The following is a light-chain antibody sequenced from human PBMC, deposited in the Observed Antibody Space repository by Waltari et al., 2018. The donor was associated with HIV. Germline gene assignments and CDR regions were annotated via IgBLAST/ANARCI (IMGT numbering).Light chain of an antibody. CDR3: AAWDDSLNGPL. V-gene: IGLV1-44*01. CDR1: SSNVGRNS. CDR2: KTN. J-gene: IGLJ2*01. Sequence: QSVLTPPPSASGTPGQRVTIYCSGSSSNVGRNSVSWYRQFPGTAPKLLIYKTNQRPSGVPDRFSGSKSGTSASLAISGLQSDDESVYYCAAWDDSLNGPLFGGGTQLTVL.